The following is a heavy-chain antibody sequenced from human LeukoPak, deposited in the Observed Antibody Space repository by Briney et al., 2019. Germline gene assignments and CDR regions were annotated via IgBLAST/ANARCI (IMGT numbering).Heavy chain of an antibody. Sequence: GGSLRLSCAASGFTFSSYAMSWVRQAPGKGLEWVSTISNSGGTTYYADSVKGRFTISRDDSENTLYLQMNSLRAEDTAVYYYAKVLGGHGYGYPFDYWGQGTVVTVSS. V-gene: IGHV3-23*01. D-gene: IGHD5-18*01. CDR1: GFTFSSYA. CDR3: AKVLGGHGYGYPFDY. J-gene: IGHJ4*02. CDR2: ISNSGGTT.